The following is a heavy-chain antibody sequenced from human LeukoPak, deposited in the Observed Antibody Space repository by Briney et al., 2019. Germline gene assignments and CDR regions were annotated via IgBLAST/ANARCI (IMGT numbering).Heavy chain of an antibody. CDR2: IKQDGSEK. V-gene: IGHV3-7*01. J-gene: IGHJ5*01. Sequence: PGGSLRLSCGASGFSFSSYWMSWVRQAPGKGLEWVANIKQDGSEKYYVDSVKGRFTISRDNAKSSLFLQMNSLRAEDTAVYYCATTGHYDSSGYNWFHSWGQGTLVTVSS. CDR1: GFSFSSYW. D-gene: IGHD3-22*01. CDR3: ATTGHYDSSGYNWFHS.